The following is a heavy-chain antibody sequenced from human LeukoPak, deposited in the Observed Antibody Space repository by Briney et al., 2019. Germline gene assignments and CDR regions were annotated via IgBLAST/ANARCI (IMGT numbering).Heavy chain of an antibody. CDR3: ARDTRWGGEDFDY. D-gene: IGHD2-2*01. Sequence: GGSLRLSCAASGFTFSDFYMSWIRQAPGKGLEWVSYISGNSRYTNYADSVKGRFTISRDNARNSLYLQMNSLRAEDTAVYYCARDTRWGGEDFDYWGQGTLVTVSS. V-gene: IGHV3-11*05. CDR1: GFTFSDFY. CDR2: ISGNSRYT. J-gene: IGHJ4*02.